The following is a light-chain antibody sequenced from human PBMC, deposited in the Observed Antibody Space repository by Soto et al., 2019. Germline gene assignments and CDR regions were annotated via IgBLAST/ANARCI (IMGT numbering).Light chain of an antibody. Sequence: DIQMTQSPSSLSASVGDRVTIPCRASQGIDSYLAWYQRKPGEAPKLLIYSASTLQSGVPSRFSGRGSGTDFTLSISSLQPEDFATYYCQQLYTYPYTFGQGTKVEIK. J-gene: IGKJ2*01. CDR2: SAS. V-gene: IGKV1-9*01. CDR3: QQLYTYPYT. CDR1: QGIDSY.